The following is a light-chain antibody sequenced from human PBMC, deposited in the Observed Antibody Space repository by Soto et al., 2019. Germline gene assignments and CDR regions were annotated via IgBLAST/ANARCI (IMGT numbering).Light chain of an antibody. J-gene: IGLJ2*01. CDR3: CSYAGSTSLL. CDR2: EDT. CDR1: SSDVGSYNL. Sequence: QSVLTQPASVSGSPGQSITISCTGTSSDVGSYNLVSWYQQHPDKAPKLMIYEDTKRPSGVSNRFSGSKSGNTASLTLSGLQAGDEADYYCCSYAGSTSLLFGGGTKLTVL. V-gene: IGLV2-23*02.